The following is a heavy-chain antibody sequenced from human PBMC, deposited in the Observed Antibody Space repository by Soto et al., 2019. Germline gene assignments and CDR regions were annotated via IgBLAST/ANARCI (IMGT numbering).Heavy chain of an antibody. CDR2: IYGGGTT. Sequence: EVQLAESGGGLVQPGGSLRLSCAASGFTVSDNNMNWVRQAPGKGLEWVSVIYGGGTTDYADSAKGRFTISRDSSMNTLHLQMNSLRVEDTAVYYCAALSNSARYIDFWGRGTLVTVSS. V-gene: IGHV3-66*01. J-gene: IGHJ4*02. CDR1: GFTVSDNN. D-gene: IGHD1-26*01. CDR3: AALSNSARYIDF.